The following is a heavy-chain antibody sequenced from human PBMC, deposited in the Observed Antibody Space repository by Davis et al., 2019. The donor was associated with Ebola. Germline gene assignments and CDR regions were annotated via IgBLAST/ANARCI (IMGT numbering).Heavy chain of an antibody. Sequence: GESLKISCAASGFTFSDYYMSWIRQAPGKGLEWVSYISSSGSTIYYADSVKGRFTISRDNAKNSLYLQMNSLRAEDTAVYYCARDRGRMVDVDVWGKGTTVTVSS. CDR1: GFTFSDYY. CDR2: ISSSGSTI. J-gene: IGHJ6*04. V-gene: IGHV3-11*01. D-gene: IGHD2-8*01. CDR3: ARDRGRMVDVDV.